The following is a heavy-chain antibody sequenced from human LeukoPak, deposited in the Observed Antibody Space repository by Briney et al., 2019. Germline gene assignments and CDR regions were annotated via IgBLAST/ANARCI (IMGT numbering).Heavy chain of an antibody. D-gene: IGHD1-26*01. CDR2: ISYSGIT. Sequence: PSETLSLTCTVSGGSMSNSNYYWGWIRQPPGQGLEWIGSISYSGITYYDPSLESRVTISVDASKTHFSLRLSSVTAADTAVYYCARQKGATHNWFDPWGQGTLVTVSS. J-gene: IGHJ5*02. CDR1: GGSMSNSNYY. V-gene: IGHV4-39*01. CDR3: ARQKGATHNWFDP.